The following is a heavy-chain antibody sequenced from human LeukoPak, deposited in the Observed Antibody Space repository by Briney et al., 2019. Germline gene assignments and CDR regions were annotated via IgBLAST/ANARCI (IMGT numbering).Heavy chain of an antibody. CDR3: ARTPRYGDYHYFDY. CDR2: ISSSSRTI. D-gene: IGHD4-17*01. J-gene: IGHJ4*02. Sequence: GGSLRLSCAASGFTFSSYSMNWVRQAPGKGLEWVSYISSSSRTIYYADSVKGRFTISRGNAKNSLYLQMSSLRAEDTAVYYCARTPRYGDYHYFDYWGQGTLVTVSS. CDR1: GFTFSSYS. V-gene: IGHV3-48*01.